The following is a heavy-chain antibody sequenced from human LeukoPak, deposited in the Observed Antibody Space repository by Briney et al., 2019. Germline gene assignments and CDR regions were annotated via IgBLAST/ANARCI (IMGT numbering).Heavy chain of an antibody. D-gene: IGHD4/OR15-4a*01. CDR2: IYTSGST. V-gene: IGHV4-4*07. CDR1: GGSISSYY. Sequence: SETLSLTCTVSGGSISSYYWSWIRQPAGKGLEWIGRIYTSGSTNYNPSLKSRVTISVDTSKNQFSLTLSSVTAADTAVYYCARVGASNWFDPWGQGTLVTVSS. J-gene: IGHJ5*02. CDR3: ARVGASNWFDP.